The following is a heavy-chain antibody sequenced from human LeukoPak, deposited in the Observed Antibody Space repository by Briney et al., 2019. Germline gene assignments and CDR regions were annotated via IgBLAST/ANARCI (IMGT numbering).Heavy chain of an antibody. CDR1: GGSFSGYY. CDR3: ARGHNIAAAGTNWFDP. Sequence: SETLPLTCAVYGGSFSGYYWSWIRQPPGKGLEWIGEINHSGSTNYNPSLKSRVTISVDTSKNQFSLKLSSVTAADTAVYYCARGHNIAAAGTNWFDPWGQGTLVTVSS. V-gene: IGHV4-34*01. CDR2: INHSGST. D-gene: IGHD6-13*01. J-gene: IGHJ5*02.